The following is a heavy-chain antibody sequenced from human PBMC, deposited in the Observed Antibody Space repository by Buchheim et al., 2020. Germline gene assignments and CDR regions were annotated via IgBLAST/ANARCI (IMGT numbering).Heavy chain of an antibody. D-gene: IGHD2-2*01. CDR1: GFTFSSYG. Sequence: QVQLVESGGGVVQPGRSLRLSCAASGFTFSSYGMHWVRQAPGKGLEWVAVISYDGSNKYYADSVKGRFTISRDDSKNTLYLQMNSLRAEDTAVYYCAKDVGRHKNIVVVPAATNRYYYYGMDVWGQGTT. CDR2: ISYDGSNK. J-gene: IGHJ6*02. CDR3: AKDVGRHKNIVVVPAATNRYYYYGMDV. V-gene: IGHV3-30*18.